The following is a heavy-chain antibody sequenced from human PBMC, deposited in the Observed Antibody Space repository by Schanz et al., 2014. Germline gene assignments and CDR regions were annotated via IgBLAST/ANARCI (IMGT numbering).Heavy chain of an antibody. Sequence: QVHLQESGPGLVKPSETLSLTCTVSGGSISNNYWGWIRQPPGKGLEWIGNIYSSGSTNYNPSLKSRVTISGDTSKNQFSLRLSSVTAADTAVYFCASFVPRGYYFDYWGQGTLVTGSS. J-gene: IGHJ4*02. CDR2: IYSSGST. CDR3: ASFVPRGYYFDY. D-gene: IGHD3-10*01. V-gene: IGHV4-59*01. CDR1: GGSISNNY.